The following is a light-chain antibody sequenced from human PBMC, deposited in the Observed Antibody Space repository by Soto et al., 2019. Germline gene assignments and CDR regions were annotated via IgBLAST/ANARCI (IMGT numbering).Light chain of an antibody. CDR1: GSDVGAYNY. Sequence: QSVLTQPASVSGSPGQSITISCTGTGSDVGAYNYVSWYQQHAGKAPKLMIYDVSNRPSGVSNRFSGSKSRKTASLTISGLQAEDEADYYCSSYTTSSHVVFGGGTKVTVL. V-gene: IGLV2-14*01. J-gene: IGLJ2*01. CDR2: DVS. CDR3: SSYTTSSHVV.